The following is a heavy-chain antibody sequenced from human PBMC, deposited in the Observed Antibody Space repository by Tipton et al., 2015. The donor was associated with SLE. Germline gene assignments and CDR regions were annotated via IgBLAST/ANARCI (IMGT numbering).Heavy chain of an antibody. CDR1: GGSISSYY. CDR2: IYTSGST. CDR3: ARGLGGSSWLPFDY. J-gene: IGHJ4*02. Sequence: TLSLTCTVSGGSISSYYWSWIRQPAGKGLEWIGRIYTSGSTNYNPSLKSRVTMSVDTSKNQFSLKLSSVTAADTAVYYCARGLGGSSWLPFDYWGQGTLVTVSS. V-gene: IGHV4-4*07. D-gene: IGHD6-13*01.